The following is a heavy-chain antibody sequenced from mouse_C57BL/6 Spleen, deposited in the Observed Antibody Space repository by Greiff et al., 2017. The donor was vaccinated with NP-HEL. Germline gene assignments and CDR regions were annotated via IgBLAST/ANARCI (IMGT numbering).Heavy chain of an antibody. CDR1: GYTFTSYG. V-gene: IGHV1-81*01. CDR3: ARDDGSSWWFAY. Sequence: QVQLQQSGAELARPGASVKLSCKASGYTFTSYGISWVKQRTGQGLEWIGEIYPRSGNTYYNEKFKGKATLTADKSSSTAYMELRSLTSEDSAVYFCARDDGSSWWFAYWGQGTLVTVSA. D-gene: IGHD1-1*01. CDR2: IYPRSGNT. J-gene: IGHJ3*01.